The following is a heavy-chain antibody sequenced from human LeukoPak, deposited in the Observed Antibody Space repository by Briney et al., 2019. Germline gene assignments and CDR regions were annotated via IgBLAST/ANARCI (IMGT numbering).Heavy chain of an antibody. J-gene: IGHJ3*02. CDR2: ISGSGGST. Sequence: GGSLRLSCAASGFTFSSYAMGWVRQFPGKGLEWVSAISGSGGSTYYADSVRGRFTISRDNSKNTLYLQMNSLRAEDTAVYYCATGGSRYCSSTSCYGVAFDIWGQGTMVTVSS. D-gene: IGHD2-2*01. V-gene: IGHV3-23*01. CDR1: GFTFSSYA. CDR3: ATGGSRYCSSTSCYGVAFDI.